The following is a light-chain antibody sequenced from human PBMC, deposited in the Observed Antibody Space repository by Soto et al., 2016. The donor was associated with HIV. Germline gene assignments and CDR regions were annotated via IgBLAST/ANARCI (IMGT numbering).Light chain of an antibody. CDR2: GKN. J-gene: IGLJ2*01. CDR1: SLRRYY. Sequence: SSELTQDPTVSVALGQTVRITCQGDSLRRYYASWYQQKPGQAPVLVIYGKNNRPSGIADRFSGSGSGNTASLTITGTQAEDEADYYCNSRDSSGSHLLFGGGTKLTV. CDR3: NSRDSSGSHLL. V-gene: IGLV3-19*01.